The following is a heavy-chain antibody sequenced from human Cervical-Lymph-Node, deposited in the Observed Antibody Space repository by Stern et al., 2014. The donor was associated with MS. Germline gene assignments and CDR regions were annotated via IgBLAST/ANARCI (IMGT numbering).Heavy chain of an antibody. CDR3: ARGGSSSPPFDY. CDR2: IYYSGSN. CDR1: GCSISYYY. D-gene: IGHD6-6*01. J-gene: IGHJ4*02. Sequence: QVQLQESGPGVVKPSETLSPTCTVSGCSISYYYWSWIRQPPGKGLDWLGYIYYSGSNNYYPPLNSGVTISSATSNNQFSLTLSAVTAADTAVYYCARGGSSSPPFDYWGQGTLVTVSS. V-gene: IGHV4-59*01.